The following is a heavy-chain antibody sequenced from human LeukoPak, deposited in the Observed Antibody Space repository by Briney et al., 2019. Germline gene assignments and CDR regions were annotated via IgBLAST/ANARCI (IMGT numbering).Heavy chain of an antibody. D-gene: IGHD3-10*02. CDR1: GFTFDDYG. CDR3: AELGITMIGGV. CDR2: INWNGGST. J-gene: IGHJ6*04. V-gene: IGHV3-20*04. Sequence: PGGSLRLSCAASGFTFDDYGMSWVRQAPGKGLEWVPGINWNGGSTGYADSVKGRFTISRDNAKNSLYLQMNSLRAEDTAVYYCAELGITMIGGVWGKGTTVTISS.